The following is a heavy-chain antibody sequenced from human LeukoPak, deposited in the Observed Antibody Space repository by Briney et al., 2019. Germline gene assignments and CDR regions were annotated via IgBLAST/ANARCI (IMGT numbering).Heavy chain of an antibody. J-gene: IGHJ4*02. V-gene: IGHV4-59*08. D-gene: IGHD4-17*01. CDR1: GGSINIYY. CDR2: INYSGST. Sequence: SSETLSLTCTVSGGSINIYYWSWIRQPPGKGLEWIGYINYSGSTNYNPSLKSRVTISVDTSKNQISLRLSSVTAADTAVYYCARHITDYGDSNFDYWGQGTLVTVSS. CDR3: ARHITDYGDSNFDY.